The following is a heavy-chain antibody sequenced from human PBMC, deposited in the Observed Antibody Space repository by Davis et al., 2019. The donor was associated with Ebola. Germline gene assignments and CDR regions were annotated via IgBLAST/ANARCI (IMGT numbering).Heavy chain of an antibody. CDR2: INAGNGNT. CDR3: ARGGGFPFYSSSSVYYYGMDV. Sequence: ASVKVSCKASGYTFTSYAMHWVRQAPGQRLEWMGWINAGNGNTKYSQKFQGRVTITRDTSASTAYMELSSLRSEDTAVYYCARGGGFPFYSSSSVYYYGMDVWGQGTTVTVSS. J-gene: IGHJ6*02. D-gene: IGHD6-6*01. CDR1: GYTFTSYA. V-gene: IGHV1-3*01.